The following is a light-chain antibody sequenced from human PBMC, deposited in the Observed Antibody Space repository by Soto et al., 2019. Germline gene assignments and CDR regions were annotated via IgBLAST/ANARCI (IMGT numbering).Light chain of an antibody. V-gene: IGKV3-15*01. Sequence: EIVLTQSPGTLSLSPGERATLSCRASQSVSRSYLAWYQQKPGQAPRLLIYDTSTRATGIPARFSGSGSGTEFTLTISSLQSEDFAVYYCQQYNNWPLTFGGGTRLEI. J-gene: IGKJ5*01. CDR2: DTS. CDR3: QQYNNWPLT. CDR1: QSVSRSY.